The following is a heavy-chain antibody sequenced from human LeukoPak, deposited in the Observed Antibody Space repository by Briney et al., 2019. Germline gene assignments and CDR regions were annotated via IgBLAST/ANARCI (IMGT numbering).Heavy chain of an antibody. CDR2: ISYDGSNK. CDR1: GFTFSSYA. Sequence: GRSLRLSCAASGFTFSSYAMHWVRQAPGKGLEWVAVISYDGSNKYYADSVKGRFTISRDNSKNTLYLQMNSLRAEDTAVYYCARAWNYWGQGTLVTVSS. J-gene: IGHJ4*02. D-gene: IGHD1-1*01. CDR3: ARAWNY. V-gene: IGHV3-30-3*01.